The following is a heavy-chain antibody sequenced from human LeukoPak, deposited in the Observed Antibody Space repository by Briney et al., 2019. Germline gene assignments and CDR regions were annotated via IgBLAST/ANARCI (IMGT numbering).Heavy chain of an antibody. Sequence: GGSLRLSCEASGFTSFSFPMSWVRQAPGKGLEWVSAISGSGGSTYYADSVKGRFTISRDNSKNTLYLQMNSLRAEDTAVYYCAKDLTYYDFWSGYPTFDYWGQGTLVTVSS. D-gene: IGHD3-3*01. CDR1: GFTSFSFP. V-gene: IGHV3-23*01. CDR2: ISGSGGST. J-gene: IGHJ4*02. CDR3: AKDLTYYDFWSGYPTFDY.